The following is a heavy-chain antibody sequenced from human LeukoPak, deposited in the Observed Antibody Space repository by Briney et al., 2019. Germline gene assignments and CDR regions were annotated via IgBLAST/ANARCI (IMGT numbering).Heavy chain of an antibody. CDR3: ARAYMVRGVIIGY. J-gene: IGHJ4*02. CDR1: GYTFTSYA. Sequence: ASVKVSRKASGYTFTSYAMHWVRQAPGQRLEWMGWINAGNGNTKYSQKFQGRVTITRDTSASTAYMELSSLRSEDTAVYYCARAYMVRGVIIGYWGQGTLVTVSS. V-gene: IGHV1-3*01. D-gene: IGHD3-10*01. CDR2: INAGNGNT.